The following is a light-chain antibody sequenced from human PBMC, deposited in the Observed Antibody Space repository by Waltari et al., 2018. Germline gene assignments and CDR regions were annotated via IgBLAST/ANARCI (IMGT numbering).Light chain of an antibody. CDR2: AVS. CDR3: SSHTSSSTRVV. CDR1: SSDVGGYNY. J-gene: IGLJ3*02. V-gene: IGLV2-14*03. Sequence: QSALTQPASVSGSPGQSITISCTGTSSDVGGYNYVSWYQQHQGKAPKLMIYAVSNRPSGVSNRFSGSKSGNTASLTISGLQAEDEADYYCSSHTSSSTRVVFGGGTKLTVL.